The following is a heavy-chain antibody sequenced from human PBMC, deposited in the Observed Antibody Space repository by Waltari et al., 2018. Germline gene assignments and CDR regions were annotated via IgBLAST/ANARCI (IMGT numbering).Heavy chain of an antibody. V-gene: IGHV3-72*01. CDR2: ITNRANSYTT. CDR1: GFTFTDHY. Sequence: EVQLVESGGGLVQPEGSLRLSCAASGFTFTDHYIHWVRQAQGKGLEWVGLITNRANSYTTEYAAAVKGRFTISRDDSKNTLYLQMSSLETEDTAVYYCAKAGPTVATTVDYWGQGVLVTVSS. D-gene: IGHD1-7*01. CDR3: AKAGPTVATTVDY. J-gene: IGHJ4*02.